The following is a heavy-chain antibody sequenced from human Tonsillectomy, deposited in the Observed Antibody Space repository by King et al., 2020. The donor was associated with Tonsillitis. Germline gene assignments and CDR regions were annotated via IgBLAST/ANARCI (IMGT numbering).Heavy chain of an antibody. V-gene: IGHV3-7*01. CDR3: ARVSSSWPNFQH. Sequence: QLVQSGGGLVQPGGSLRLSCAASGFTFSSYCMSWVRPAPGKGLEWVANIKQDVTEKYYVDSVEGRFTISRDNAKNSLYLQMNSLRAEDTAVYYCARVSSSWPNFQHWGQGALVTVSS. CDR2: IKQDVTEK. CDR1: GFTFSSYC. D-gene: IGHD6-13*01. J-gene: IGHJ1*01.